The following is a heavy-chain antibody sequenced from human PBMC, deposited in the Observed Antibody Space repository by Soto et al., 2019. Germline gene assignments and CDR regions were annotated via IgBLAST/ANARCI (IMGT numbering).Heavy chain of an antibody. CDR3: ANDMVYSGIYLSGLYYYYYGMDV. D-gene: IGHD1-26*01. J-gene: IGHJ6*02. CDR2: ISYDGSNK. Sequence: QVQLVESGGGVVQPGRSLRLSCAASGFTFSSYGMHWVRQAPGKGLEWVAVISYDGSNKYYADSVKGRFTISRDNSKNTRYLQMNSLRAEDTAVYYCANDMVYSGIYLSGLYYYYYGMDVWGQGTTVTVSS. CDR1: GFTFSSYG. V-gene: IGHV3-30*18.